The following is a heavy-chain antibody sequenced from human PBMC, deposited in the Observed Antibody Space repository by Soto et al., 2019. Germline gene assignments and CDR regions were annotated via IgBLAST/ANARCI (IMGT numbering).Heavy chain of an antibody. CDR3: ARAEYDILTDLDY. J-gene: IGHJ4*02. V-gene: IGHV1-2*02. CDR1: GYTFTGYY. D-gene: IGHD3-9*01. CDR2: INPNGVGT. Sequence: RASLKVCCKASGYTFTGYYMHWVRQAPGQGLEWMGWINPNGVGTKYAQKFEGRVTMTRDTSISTAYMELSRLRSDDTAVYYCARAEYDILTDLDYWGQGTLITVSS.